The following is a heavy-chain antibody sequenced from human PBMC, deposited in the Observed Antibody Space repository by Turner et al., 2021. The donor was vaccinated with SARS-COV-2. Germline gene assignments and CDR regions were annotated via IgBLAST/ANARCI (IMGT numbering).Heavy chain of an antibody. J-gene: IGHJ4*02. CDR1: GGSITSYY. CDR2: VYYDGSS. Sequence: QVQLQESGPGLVKPSETLSLTCSVAGGSITSYYWSWIRQAPGKGLEWIGYVYYDGSSNNNPSHKSRVTISVDTSKNQFSLKLTSVTAADTAVYYCASGSGSYSAWYFDYWGQGTLVTVSS. CDR3: ASGSGSYSAWYFDY. D-gene: IGHD2-21*02. V-gene: IGHV4-59*01.